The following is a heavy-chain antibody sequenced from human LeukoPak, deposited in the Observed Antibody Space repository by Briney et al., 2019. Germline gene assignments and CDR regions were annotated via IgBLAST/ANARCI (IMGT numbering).Heavy chain of an antibody. Sequence: PGGSLRLSCAASGFTFSSYAMHWVRQAPGKGLEYVSAISGNGGSTYYANSVKGRFTISRDNSKNTLYLQMGSLRAEDMAVYYCARAKYYDSSGYYQGFFDYWGQGTLVTVSS. CDR2: ISGNGGST. CDR1: GFTFSSYA. CDR3: ARAKYYDSSGYYQGFFDY. V-gene: IGHV3-64*01. J-gene: IGHJ4*02. D-gene: IGHD3-22*01.